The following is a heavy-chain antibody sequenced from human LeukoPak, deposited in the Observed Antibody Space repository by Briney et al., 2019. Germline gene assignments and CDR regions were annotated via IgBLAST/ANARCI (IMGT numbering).Heavy chain of an antibody. CDR2: ISSSSSTI. J-gene: IGHJ4*02. Sequence: GGSLRLSCAASGFTFSSYSMNWVRQAPGKGLEWVSYISSSSSTIYYADSVKGRFTISRDNAKNSLYLQMNSLRAEHTAVYYCARDSRGSGSQGLFDYWGQGTLVTVSS. CDR1: GFTFSSYS. CDR3: ARDSRGSGSQGLFDY. D-gene: IGHD3-10*01. V-gene: IGHV3-48*01.